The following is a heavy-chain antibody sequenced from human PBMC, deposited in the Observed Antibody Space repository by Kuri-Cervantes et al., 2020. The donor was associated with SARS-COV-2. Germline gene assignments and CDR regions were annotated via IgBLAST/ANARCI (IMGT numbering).Heavy chain of an antibody. CDR3: ATSQEGYCSGGSCYYLKFRGDAFDI. CDR1: GGSISSFTYY. J-gene: IGHJ3*02. CDR2: ISSNGNT. Sequence: GSLRLSCTVAGGSISSFTYYWDWIRQPPGEGLEWVGSISSNGNTYYNPSLKSRLITSVDTSKNQFSLKLSSVTAADTAVYYCATSQEGYCSGGSCYYLKFRGDAFDIWGQGTMVTVSS. D-gene: IGHD2-15*01. V-gene: IGHV4-39*07.